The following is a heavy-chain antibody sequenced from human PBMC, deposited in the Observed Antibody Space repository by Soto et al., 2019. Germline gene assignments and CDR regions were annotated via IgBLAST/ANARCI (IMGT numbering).Heavy chain of an antibody. CDR1: GFTFISYA. CDR2: ISFDGSTE. Sequence: QVQLVESGGGVVQPGRSLRLSCAASGFTFISYAMHWVRQAPGKGLEWVAVISFDGSTEYYADSVKGRFTISRDNSKNTVYRQMNRLRSEDTAVYYCARSRHGSGSYTHFYYGLDVWGQGTTVTVSS. J-gene: IGHJ6*02. CDR3: ARSRHGSGSYTHFYYGLDV. V-gene: IGHV3-30-3*01. D-gene: IGHD3-10*01.